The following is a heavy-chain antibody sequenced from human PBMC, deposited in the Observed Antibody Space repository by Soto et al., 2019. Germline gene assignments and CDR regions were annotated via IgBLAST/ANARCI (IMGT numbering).Heavy chain of an antibody. CDR2: IYYSGST. Sequence: TLSLTCTVSGGSISSGDYYWSWIRQPPGKGLEWIGYIYYSGSTYYNPSLKSRVTISVDTSKNQFSLKLSSVTAADTAVYYCARAELGRTYYYYYYGMDVWGQGTTVTVSS. CDR1: GGSISSGDYY. V-gene: IGHV4-30-4*01. CDR3: ARAELGRTYYYYYYGMDV. D-gene: IGHD1-1*01. J-gene: IGHJ6*02.